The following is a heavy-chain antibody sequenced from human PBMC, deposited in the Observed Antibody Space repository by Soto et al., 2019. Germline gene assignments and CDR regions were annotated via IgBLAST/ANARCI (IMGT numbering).Heavy chain of an antibody. J-gene: IGHJ6*02. CDR3: ASPPAGLAARYYYYGMDV. CDR2: IYQSGST. V-gene: IGHV4-38-2*01. Sequence: SETLSLTCPVSGYSISIGNYWGWIRQPPGKRLEWIGSIYQSGSTYYNPSLRSRATISVDTSKNQFSLKLSSVTAADTAVYYCASPPAGLAARYYYYGMDVWGQGTTVTVSS. CDR1: GYSISIGNY. D-gene: IGHD6-6*01.